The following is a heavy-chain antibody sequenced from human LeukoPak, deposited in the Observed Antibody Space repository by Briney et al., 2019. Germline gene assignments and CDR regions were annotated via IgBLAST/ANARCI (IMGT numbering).Heavy chain of an antibody. CDR3: ARESFRGWSLDAFDF. J-gene: IGHJ3*01. CDR1: GGSISSYY. V-gene: IGHV4-59*01. Sequence: PSETLSLTCTVSGGSISSYYWSWIRQPPGKGLEWIVYIYYSGSTNYNPSLKSRVTISVDTSKNQFSLKLSSVTAADTAVYYCARESFRGWSLDAFDFWGQGTMVTVSS. D-gene: IGHD6-19*01. CDR2: IYYSGST.